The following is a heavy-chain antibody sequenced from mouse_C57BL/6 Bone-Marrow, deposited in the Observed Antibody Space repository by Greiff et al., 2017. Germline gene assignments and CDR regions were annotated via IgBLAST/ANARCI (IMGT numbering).Heavy chain of an antibody. CDR2: IWRGGST. J-gene: IGHJ1*03. D-gene: IGHD1-1*01. CDR3: AKDPYYYGSSYGRYFDV. CDR1: GFSLTSYG. V-gene: IGHV2-5*01. Sequence: VKVVESGPGLVQPSQSLSITCTVSGFSLTSYGVHWVRQSPGKGLEWLGVIWRGGSTDYNAAFMSRLSITKDNSKSQVFFKMNSLQADDTAIYYCAKDPYYYGSSYGRYFDVWGTGTTVTVSS.